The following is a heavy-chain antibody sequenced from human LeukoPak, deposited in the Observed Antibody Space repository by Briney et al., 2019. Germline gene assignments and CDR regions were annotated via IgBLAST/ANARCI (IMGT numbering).Heavy chain of an antibody. Sequence: SETLSLTCTVSGGSISSSSYYWGWIRQPPGKGLEWIGSIYYSGSPYYNPSLKSRVTISLDTSKNQFSLKLSSVTAADTAVYYCAGTIIAVAGPFDYWGQGTLVTVSS. CDR2: IYYSGSP. CDR3: AGTIIAVAGPFDY. J-gene: IGHJ4*02. V-gene: IGHV4-39*07. D-gene: IGHD6-19*01. CDR1: GGSISSSSYY.